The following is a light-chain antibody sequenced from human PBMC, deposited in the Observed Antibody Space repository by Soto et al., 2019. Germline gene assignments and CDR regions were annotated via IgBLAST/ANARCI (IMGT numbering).Light chain of an antibody. CDR1: PPISVS. CDR2: AAS. CDR3: QQTYAAPLT. V-gene: IGKV1-39*01. Sequence: DIRMTQSPSSLSAFVGDTVTITCQTGPPISVSLNWYQQEPGKAPTLLISAASTLQSGVPSRFSGSGKGTHFTLSISDLRPEDFATYYCQQTYAAPLTFGGGTRVEI. J-gene: IGKJ4*01.